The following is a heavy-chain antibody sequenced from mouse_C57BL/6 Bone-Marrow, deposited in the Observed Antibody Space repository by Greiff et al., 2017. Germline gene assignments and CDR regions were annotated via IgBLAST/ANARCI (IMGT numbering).Heavy chain of an antibody. V-gene: IGHV5-17*01. CDR3: ARRFYDGYYYAMDY. CDR1: GFTFSDYG. Sequence: EVMLVESGGGLVKPGGSLKLSCAASGFTFSDYGMHWVRQAPEKGLEWVAYISSGSSTIYYADTVKGRFTISRDNAKNTLFLQMTSLRSEDTAMYYCARRFYDGYYYAMDYWGQGTSVTVSS. D-gene: IGHD2-3*01. J-gene: IGHJ4*01. CDR2: ISSGSSTI.